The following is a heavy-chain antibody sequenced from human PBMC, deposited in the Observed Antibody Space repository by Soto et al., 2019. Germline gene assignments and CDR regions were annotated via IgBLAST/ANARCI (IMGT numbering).Heavy chain of an antibody. V-gene: IGHV5-51*01. D-gene: IGHD6-13*01. Sequence: PGESLKISCKGSGYSFTSYWIGWVRQIPGKGLEWIGIIHPGDSDTRYSPSFQGQVTISAHKSISNAYLQWSSLKASDTAMYYCARPPQSSCRAFYSGFDVWGQGTTVTVSS. CDR3: ARPPQSSCRAFYSGFDV. J-gene: IGHJ6*02. CDR1: GYSFTSYW. CDR2: IHPGDSDT.